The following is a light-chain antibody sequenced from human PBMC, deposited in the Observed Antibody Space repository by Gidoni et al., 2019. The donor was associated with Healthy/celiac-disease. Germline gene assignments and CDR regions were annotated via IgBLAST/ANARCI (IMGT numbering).Light chain of an antibody. Sequence: DIQMTQSPSSLSASVGDRVTITCRASQSISSYLNWYQQKPGKAPQLLIYAASSLQSGVPSRFSGSASGTDFTLTISSLQPEDFATYYCQQSYSTLRTFXXXTKVEIK. J-gene: IGKJ1*01. CDR3: QQSYSTLRT. CDR1: QSISSY. V-gene: IGKV1-39*01. CDR2: AAS.